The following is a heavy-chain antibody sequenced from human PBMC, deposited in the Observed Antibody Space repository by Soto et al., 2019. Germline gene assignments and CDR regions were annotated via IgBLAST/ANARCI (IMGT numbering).Heavy chain of an antibody. D-gene: IGHD6-19*01. CDR3: ARGDSSGWYGAGMDV. CDR2: ISYDGSNK. Sequence: QVQLVESGGGVVQPGRSLRLSCAASGFTFSSYAMHWVRQAPGKGLEWVAVISYDGSNKYYADSVKGRFTISRDNSKNTLYLQMNSLRAEDTAVYYCARGDSSGWYGAGMDVWGQGTTVTVSS. CDR1: GFTFSSYA. V-gene: IGHV3-30-3*01. J-gene: IGHJ6*02.